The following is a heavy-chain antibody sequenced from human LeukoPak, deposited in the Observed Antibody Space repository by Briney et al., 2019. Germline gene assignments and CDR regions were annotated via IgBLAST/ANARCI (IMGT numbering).Heavy chain of an antibody. Sequence: PSQTLSLTCTVSGGSISSGSYYWSWIRQPAGKGLEWIGRIYTSGSTNYNPSLKSRVTISVDTSKNQFSLKLSSVTAADTSVYYCARAHDFWSGYPYIDYWGQGTLVTVSS. CDR3: ARAHDFWSGYPYIDY. CDR2: IYTSGST. D-gene: IGHD3-3*01. CDR1: GGSISSGSYY. V-gene: IGHV4-61*02. J-gene: IGHJ4*02.